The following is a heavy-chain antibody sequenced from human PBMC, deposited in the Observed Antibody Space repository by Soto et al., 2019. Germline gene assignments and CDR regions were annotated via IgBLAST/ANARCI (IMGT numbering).Heavy chain of an antibody. CDR3: ARVVVVVAATLGGMDV. Sequence: QVQLVQSGAEVKKPWSSVKVSCKASGGTFSSYAISWVRQAPGQGLEWMGGIIPIFGTANYAQKFQGRVTITADESTSTAYMELSSLRSEDTAVYYCARVVVVVAATLGGMDVWGQGTKVTVSS. CDR2: IIPIFGTA. J-gene: IGHJ6*02. V-gene: IGHV1-69*01. CDR1: GGTFSSYA. D-gene: IGHD2-15*01.